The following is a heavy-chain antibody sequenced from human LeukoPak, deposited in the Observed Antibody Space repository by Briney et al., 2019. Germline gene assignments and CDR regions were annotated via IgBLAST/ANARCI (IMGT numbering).Heavy chain of an antibody. CDR1: GGSISSYY. CDR3: ARGRYRDGSTLSRFDP. V-gene: IGHV4-59*12. Sequence: SETLSLTCTVSGGSISSYYWSWIRQPPGKGLEWIGEIYHSGSTNYNPSLKSRVTISVDKSKNQFSLKLSSVTAADTAVYYCARGRYRDGSTLSRFDPWGQGTLVTVSS. D-gene: IGHD2-2*01. J-gene: IGHJ5*02. CDR2: IYHSGST.